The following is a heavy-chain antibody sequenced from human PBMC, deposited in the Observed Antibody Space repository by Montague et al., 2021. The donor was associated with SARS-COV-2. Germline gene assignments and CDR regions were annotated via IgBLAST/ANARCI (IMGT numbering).Heavy chain of an antibody. CDR2: IKQDGSEK. Sequence: SLRLSCAASGFTFSSYWMSWVRQAPGKGLEWVANIKQDGSEKYYVGSVKGRFTISRDNAKNSLYLQMNSLRAEDTAVYYCAREGAVAGYYYYYGMDVWGQGTTVTVSS. V-gene: IGHV3-7*01. D-gene: IGHD6-19*01. J-gene: IGHJ6*02. CDR1: GFTFSSYW. CDR3: AREGAVAGYYYYYGMDV.